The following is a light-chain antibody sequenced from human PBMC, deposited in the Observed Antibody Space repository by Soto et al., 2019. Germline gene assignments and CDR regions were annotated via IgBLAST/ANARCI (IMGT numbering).Light chain of an antibody. CDR1: QSVSSF. J-gene: IGKJ4*01. Sequence: EIVLTQSPATLSLSPGERATLSCSASQSVSSFLSWYQQKPGQAPRLLFYDASNRATGIPARFSGSGSGTDFTLTISSLEPEDVAVYFCHQRSNWPLTFGGGTKVEIK. CDR3: HQRSNWPLT. CDR2: DAS. V-gene: IGKV3-11*01.